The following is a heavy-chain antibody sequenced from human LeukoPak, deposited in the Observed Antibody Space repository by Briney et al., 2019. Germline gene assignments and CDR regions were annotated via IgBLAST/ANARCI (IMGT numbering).Heavy chain of an antibody. V-gene: IGHV1-2*02. D-gene: IGHD7-27*01. Sequence: GASVKVSCKASGYTFTGYYMHWVRQAPGRGLEWMGWINPNSGGTNYAQKFQGRVTMTRDTSISTAYMELSRLRSDDTAMYYCARDLGSHDAFDIWGQGTMVTVSS. CDR1: GYTFTGYY. J-gene: IGHJ3*02. CDR2: INPNSGGT. CDR3: ARDLGSHDAFDI.